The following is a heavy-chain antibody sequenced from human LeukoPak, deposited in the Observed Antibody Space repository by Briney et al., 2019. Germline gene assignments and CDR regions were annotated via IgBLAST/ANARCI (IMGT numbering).Heavy chain of an antibody. CDR2: INHSGST. J-gene: IGHJ5*02. Sequence: SETPSLTCAVYGGSFSGYYWSWIRQPPGKGLEWSGEINHSGSTNYNPSLKSRVTISVDTSKNQFSLKLSSVTAADTAVYYCARRVGQWLTNNWFDHWGQGTLDTVSS. D-gene: IGHD6-19*01. CDR1: GGSFSGYY. CDR3: ARRVGQWLTNNWFDH. V-gene: IGHV4-34*01.